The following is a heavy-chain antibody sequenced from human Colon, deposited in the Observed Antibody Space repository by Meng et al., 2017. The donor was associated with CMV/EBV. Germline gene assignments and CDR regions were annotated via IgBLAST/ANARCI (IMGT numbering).Heavy chain of an antibody. CDR1: GGTFDTST. CDR3: ARGKQAGFDL. V-gene: IGHV1-69*01. J-gene: IGHJ5*02. Sequence: QVPLVQSGGEVEKPVSSVKVSCKASGGTFDTSTFNWVRQAPGQGLEWMGGIIPMFGSPSYSQKFRGRVTITADELEANSLRSEDTAVYYCARGKQAGFDLWGQGTLVTVSS. CDR2: IIPMFGSP. D-gene: IGHD6-13*01.